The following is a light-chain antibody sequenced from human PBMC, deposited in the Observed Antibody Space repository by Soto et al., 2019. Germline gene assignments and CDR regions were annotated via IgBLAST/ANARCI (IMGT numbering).Light chain of an antibody. CDR2: GAS. J-gene: IGKJ1*01. V-gene: IGKV3-20*01. Sequence: EIVLTQSPGTLSLSPGERATLSCRASQSVSNNYLAWYQQKPGQAPRLLIYGASNRATGIPDRFSGSGSGTDFTLTISRLEPEDSAVYYCPQYGSSGTFGQGTKVDIK. CDR3: PQYGSSGT. CDR1: QSVSNNY.